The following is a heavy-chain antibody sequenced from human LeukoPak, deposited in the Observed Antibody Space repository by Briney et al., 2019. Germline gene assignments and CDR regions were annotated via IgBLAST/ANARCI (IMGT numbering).Heavy chain of an antibody. CDR1: GGTFSSYA. D-gene: IGHD6-19*01. CDR3: AREGSGWPFDY. J-gene: IGHJ4*02. CDR2: IIPIFGTA. Sequence: GASVKVSCKASGGTFSSYAISWVRQAPGQGLEWMGGIIPIFGTANYAQKFQGRVAITADESTSTAYMELSSLRSEDTAVYYCAREGSGWPFDYWGQGTLVTVSS. V-gene: IGHV1-69*13.